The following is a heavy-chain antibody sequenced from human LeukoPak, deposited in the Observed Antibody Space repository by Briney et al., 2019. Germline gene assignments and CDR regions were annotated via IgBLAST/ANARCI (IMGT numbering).Heavy chain of an antibody. D-gene: IGHD1-1*01. CDR3: AESLEFEGWLDP. V-gene: IGHV3-66*01. CDR1: GFTVSSNY. J-gene: IGHJ5*02. CDR2: IYSGGST. Sequence: PGGSLRLSCAASGFTVSSNYMSWVRQAPGKWLEWVSVIYSGGSTYYADSVKGRFTISRDSSKNTLYLQMNSLRVEDTAVYYCAESLEFEGWLDPWGQGTLVTVSS.